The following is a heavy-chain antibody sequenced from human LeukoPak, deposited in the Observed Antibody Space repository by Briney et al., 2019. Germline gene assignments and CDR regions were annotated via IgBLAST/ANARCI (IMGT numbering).Heavy chain of an antibody. CDR2: IYYSGNT. Sequence: PSETLSLTRTVSGGSITDYYWSWIRQPPGKGLEWIGYIYYSGNTNYNPSLKSRVTISVDTSKTQFSLRLSSVTAADTAMYYCARGGIKGSTGPRSFDYWGQGTLVTVSS. CDR3: ARGGIKGSTGPRSFDY. J-gene: IGHJ4*02. CDR1: GGSITDYY. V-gene: IGHV4-59*01. D-gene: IGHD1-26*01.